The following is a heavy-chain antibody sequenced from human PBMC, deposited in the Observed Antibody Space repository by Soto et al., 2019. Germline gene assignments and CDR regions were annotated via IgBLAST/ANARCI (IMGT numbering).Heavy chain of an antibody. Sequence: QLQLQESGPGLVKPSETLSLTCTVSGGSISNGNYYWGWIRQPPGKGLEWIGSVYYTGNTHYSPSLTSRVTLSVDRSKNQFSLKLTSVTAADMAEYYCASESGSGGYPDWHFNLWGRGTLVTVSS. CDR3: ASESGSGGYPDWHFNL. J-gene: IGHJ2*01. CDR1: GGSISNGNYY. D-gene: IGHD3-10*01. V-gene: IGHV4-39*01. CDR2: VYYTGNT.